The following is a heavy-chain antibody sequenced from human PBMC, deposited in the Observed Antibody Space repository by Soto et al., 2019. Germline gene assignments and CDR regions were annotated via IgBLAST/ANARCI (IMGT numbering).Heavy chain of an antibody. Sequence: ESGGGLVKPGGSLRLSCAASGFTFSNAWMNWVRQAPGKGLEWVGRIKSKTDGGTTDYAAPVKGRFTISRDDSKNTLYLQMNSLKTEDTAVYYCTPDFGVVIMRFSWGQGTLGTVSS. CDR2: IKSKTDGGTT. CDR3: TPDFGVVIMRFS. J-gene: IGHJ5*02. V-gene: IGHV3-15*07. CDR1: GFTFSNAW. D-gene: IGHD3-3*01.